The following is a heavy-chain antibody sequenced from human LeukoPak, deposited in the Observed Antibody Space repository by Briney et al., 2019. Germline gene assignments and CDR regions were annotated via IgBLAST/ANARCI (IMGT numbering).Heavy chain of an antibody. J-gene: IGHJ4*02. CDR3: AKDGAWLRFDD. CDR1: GFTFSTYG. CDR2: VSPSGDIT. Sequence: WGSLRLSCAASGFTFSTYGMNWVRQAPGKGLEWVSGVSPSGDITYYADSVKGRFTISRDNSKNTVYLQMNNVRAEDTAVYYCAKDGAWLRFDDWGQGTLVTVSS. D-gene: IGHD5-12*01. V-gene: IGHV3-23*01.